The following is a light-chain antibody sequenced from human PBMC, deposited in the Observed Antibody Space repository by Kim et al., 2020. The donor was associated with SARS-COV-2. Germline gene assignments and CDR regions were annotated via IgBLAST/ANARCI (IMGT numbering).Light chain of an antibody. J-gene: IGLJ3*02. CDR2: GDS. CDR3: QSYDNRLTSWV. V-gene: IGLV1-40*01. CDR1: STNIGAGYH. Sequence: RVIISCTGSSTNIGAGYHVHWYQQLPGTAPKLLIYGDSNRPSGVPDRFSGSKSGTSASLAITGLQAEDEADYYCQSYDNRLTSWVFGGGTKVTVL.